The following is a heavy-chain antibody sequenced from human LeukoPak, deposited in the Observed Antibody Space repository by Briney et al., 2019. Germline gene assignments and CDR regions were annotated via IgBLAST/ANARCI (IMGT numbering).Heavy chain of an antibody. CDR3: ARATVTGRGPFDY. CDR1: GASITSYY. CDR2: IYNSGST. D-gene: IGHD3-9*01. J-gene: IGHJ4*02. V-gene: IGHV4-59*01. Sequence: SETLSLTCTVSGASITSYYWSWIRQPPGKGLEWIGYIYNSGSTNYKPSLKSRVTISVDTSKNQFPLKLSSVTAADTAVYYCARATVTGRGPFDYWGQGTLVTVSS.